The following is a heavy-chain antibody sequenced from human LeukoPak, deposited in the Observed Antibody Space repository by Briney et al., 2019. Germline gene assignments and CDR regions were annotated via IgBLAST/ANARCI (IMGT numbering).Heavy chain of an antibody. V-gene: IGHV3-23*01. CDR2: ISCSGGGT. D-gene: IGHD3-16*01. CDR1: GFTFTSYA. CDR3: AKAPRFGDHATAYYYYYMHA. Sequence: PRGSLRLSCAASGFTFTSYAMSWFRHAPGKGLEGGSRISCSGGGTFYADSVKGRVTISRDNSKNTLYLQMNSLRVEDTAVYYCAKAPRFGDHATAYYYYYMHAWGNGTTVTVSS. J-gene: IGHJ6*03.